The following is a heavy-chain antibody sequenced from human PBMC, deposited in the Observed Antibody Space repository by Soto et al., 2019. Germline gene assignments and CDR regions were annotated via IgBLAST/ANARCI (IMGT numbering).Heavy chain of an antibody. Sequence: KPSETLSLTCAVYGGSFSGYYWSWIRLLPGKGLEWVGYIYYSGSTSYNPSLRRRVIMSVDTSKRQFSLQLKSVTAADTAIYYCARTVLGPDIWADQFVDYYYYMDVWGQGTTVTVSS. D-gene: IGHD3-16*01. J-gene: IGHJ6*03. CDR3: ARTVLGPDIWADQFVDYYYYMDV. CDR1: GGSFSGYY. V-gene: IGHV4-59*08. CDR2: IYYSGST.